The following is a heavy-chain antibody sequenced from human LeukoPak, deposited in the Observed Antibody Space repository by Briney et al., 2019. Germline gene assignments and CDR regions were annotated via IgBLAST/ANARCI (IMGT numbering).Heavy chain of an antibody. CDR1: GGSISGSSYY. J-gene: IGHJ5*02. CDR2: IYYSGST. Sequence: SETLSLTCTVSGGSISGSSYYWGWIRQPPGKGLEWIGSIYYSGSTYYNPSLKSRVTISVDTSKNQFSLKLSSVTAADTAVYYCARGGLYYYGSGSRFDPWGQGTLVTVSS. V-gene: IGHV4-39*07. D-gene: IGHD3-10*01. CDR3: ARGGLYYYGSGSRFDP.